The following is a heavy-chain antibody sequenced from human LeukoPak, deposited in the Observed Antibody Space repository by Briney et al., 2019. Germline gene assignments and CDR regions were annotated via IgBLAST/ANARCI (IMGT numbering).Heavy chain of an antibody. Sequence: SETLSLTCTVSGDSISSGGYYWSWIRQPPGKGLEWIGEINHSGSTNYNPSLKSRVTISVDTSKNQFSLKLSSVTAADTAVYYCARSGYYGRPFDYWGQGTLVTVSS. CDR3: ARSGYYGRPFDY. CDR1: GDSISSGGYY. J-gene: IGHJ4*02. CDR2: INHSGST. V-gene: IGHV4-39*07. D-gene: IGHD3-3*01.